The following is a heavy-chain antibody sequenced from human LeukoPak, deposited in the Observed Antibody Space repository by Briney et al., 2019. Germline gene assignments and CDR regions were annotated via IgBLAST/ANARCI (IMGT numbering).Heavy chain of an antibody. CDR3: VRDNPRCCGVVPANIDDS. D-gene: IGHD2-15*01. Sequence: GGSLRLSCAASGFIFSRDSMNWVRQAPGKGLEWISYISHDSGIRYYADSVRGRFTISRDNARNSLYLQMHSLRAEDTAVYYCVRDNPRCCGVVPANIDDSWGQGTLVTVSS. CDR2: ISHDSGIR. J-gene: IGHJ4*02. V-gene: IGHV3-48*01. CDR1: GFIFSRDS.